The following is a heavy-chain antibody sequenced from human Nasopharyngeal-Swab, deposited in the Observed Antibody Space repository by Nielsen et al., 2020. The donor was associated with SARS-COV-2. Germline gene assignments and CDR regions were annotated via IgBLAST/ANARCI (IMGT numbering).Heavy chain of an antibody. CDR2: ISWNSGSI. CDR1: GFTFDDYA. J-gene: IGHJ6*03. CDR3: AKDMSPNTYYYYMDV. V-gene: IGHV3-9*01. Sequence: SLKISCAASGFTFDDYAMHWVRQAPGKGLEWVSGISWNSGSIGYADSVKGRSTISRDNAKNSLYLQMNSLRAEDTALYYCAKDMSPNTYYYYMDVWGKGTTVTVSS.